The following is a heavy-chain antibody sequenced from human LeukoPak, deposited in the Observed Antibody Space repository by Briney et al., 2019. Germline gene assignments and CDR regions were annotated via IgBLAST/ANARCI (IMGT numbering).Heavy chain of an antibody. CDR2: INHSGST. CDR3: ARASMDYYDSSGYYHYYMDV. D-gene: IGHD3-22*01. J-gene: IGHJ6*03. CDR1: GGSFSGYY. V-gene: IGHV4-34*01. Sequence: PSETLSLTCAVYGGSFSGYYWSWIRQPPGKGLEWIGEINHSGSTNYNPSLKSRVTISVDTSKNQFSLKLSSVTAADTAVYYCARASMDYYDSSGYYHYYMDVWGKGTTVTVSS.